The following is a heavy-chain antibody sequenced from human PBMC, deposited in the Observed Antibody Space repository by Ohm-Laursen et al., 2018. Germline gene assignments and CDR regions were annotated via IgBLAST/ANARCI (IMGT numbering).Heavy chain of an antibody. D-gene: IGHD2-2*02. Sequence: SETLSLTCTVSGGSVSSGSYYSSSIRQPPGKGLEWIGYIYYSGSTNYNPSLKSRVTISVDTSKNQFSLKLSSVTAADTAVYYCARDVSVPAAINRRETRYYYYYYGMDVWGQGTTVTVSS. CDR1: GGSVSSGSYY. CDR3: ARDVSVPAAINRRETRYYYYYYGMDV. J-gene: IGHJ6*02. CDR2: IYYSGST. V-gene: IGHV4-61*01.